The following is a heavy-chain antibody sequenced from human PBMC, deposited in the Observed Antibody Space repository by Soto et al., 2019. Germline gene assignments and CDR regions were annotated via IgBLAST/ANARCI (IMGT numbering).Heavy chain of an antibody. CDR3: VSSWGDHRSFDY. J-gene: IGHJ4*02. CDR2: TRKKVYGYTT. Sequence: EVQLVESGGGLFQPGGSLRLSCAVSGFTISDQYMDWVRQAPGKGLEWVVRTRKKVYGYTTEDAASVRVRLTISRDDSKNSLYLQMHSLKTEDTAVYYCVSSWGDHRSFDYWGQGALVTVSS. V-gene: IGHV3-72*01. D-gene: IGHD2-21*02. CDR1: GFTISDQY.